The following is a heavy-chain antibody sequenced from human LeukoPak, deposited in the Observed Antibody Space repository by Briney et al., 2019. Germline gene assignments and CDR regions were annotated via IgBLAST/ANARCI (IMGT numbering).Heavy chain of an antibody. Sequence: SETLSLTCSVSGGSVSSYYWSWIRQPAGRGLEWIGRIYTSGSTNYNPSLKSRVTMSVDTSKNQFSLKLSSVTAADTAVYYCAREKVEETYYYYMDVWGKGTTVTVSS. V-gene: IGHV4-4*07. CDR1: GGSVSSYY. J-gene: IGHJ6*03. CDR2: IYTSGST. CDR3: AREKVEETYYYYMDV.